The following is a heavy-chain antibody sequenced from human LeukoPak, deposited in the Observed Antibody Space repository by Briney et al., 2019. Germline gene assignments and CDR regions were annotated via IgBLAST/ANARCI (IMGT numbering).Heavy chain of an antibody. J-gene: IGHJ6*02. D-gene: IGHD2-2*01. CDR1: GFTFSSES. CDR3: ARDADIVVNPYHGMDV. V-gene: IGHV3-21*01. Sequence: GGSLRLSCAASGFTFSSESMNWVRRAAGKGLEGVSSISSSSSYIYYADSVKGRFTISRDNAKNSLYLQMNSLRAEDTAVYYCARDADIVVNPYHGMDVWGQGTTVTVSS. CDR2: ISSSSSYI.